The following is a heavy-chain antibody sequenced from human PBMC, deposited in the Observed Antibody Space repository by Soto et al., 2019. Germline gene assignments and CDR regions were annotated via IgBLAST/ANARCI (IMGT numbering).Heavy chain of an antibody. J-gene: IGHJ6*02. Sequence: ASVKVSCKASGGTFSSYAISWVRQAPGQGLEWMGGIIPIFGTANYAQKFQGRVTITADESTSTAYMELSSLRSEDTAVYYCARESGSYFDPYYYYGMDVWGQGTTVTVSS. CDR3: ARESGSYFDPYYYYGMDV. CDR1: GGTFSSYA. CDR2: IIPIFGTA. D-gene: IGHD1-26*01. V-gene: IGHV1-69*13.